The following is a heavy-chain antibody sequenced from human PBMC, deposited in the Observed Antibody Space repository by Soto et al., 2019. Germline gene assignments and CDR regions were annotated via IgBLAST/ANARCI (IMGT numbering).Heavy chain of an antibody. CDR3: ARDRRDDILTGYSDIVFGNWFDP. CDR1: GGSISSGGYY. V-gene: IGHV4-31*03. D-gene: IGHD3-9*01. CDR2: IYYSGST. J-gene: IGHJ5*02. Sequence: ASETLSLTCTVSGGSISSGGYYWSWIRQHPGKGLEWIGYIYYSGSTYYNPSLKSRVTISVDTSKNQFSLKLSSVTAADTAVYYCARDRRDDILTGYSDIVFGNWFDPWGQGTLVTVSS.